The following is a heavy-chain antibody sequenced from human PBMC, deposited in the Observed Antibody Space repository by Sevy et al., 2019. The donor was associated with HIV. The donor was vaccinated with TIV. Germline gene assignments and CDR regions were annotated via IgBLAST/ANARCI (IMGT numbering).Heavy chain of an antibody. CDR2: FSFGCGRI. J-gene: IGHJ4*02. D-gene: IGHD2-8*01. CDR1: GFTFAKYS. Sequence: GGSLRLSCEASGFTFAKYSMSWVRQAPGKGLEWVSTFSFGCGRINYADSVKGRFTISREDSKNTLFLQMNSLRAEDTATYFCAREGCTQPHDYWGQGTLVTVSS. V-gene: IGHV3-23*01. CDR3: AREGCTQPHDY.